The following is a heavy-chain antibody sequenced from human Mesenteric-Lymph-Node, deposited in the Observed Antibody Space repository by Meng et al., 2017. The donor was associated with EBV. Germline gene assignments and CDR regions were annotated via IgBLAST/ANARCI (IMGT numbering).Heavy chain of an antibody. CDR3: ARLVVDPIDNWFDP. D-gene: IGHD2-15*01. CDR2: MNHDGRA. CDR1: GDSFSDHY. Sequence: QGEVEGWGPGLLKPSETLSLISTFYGDSFSDHYWSWIRQPPGKGPQWIGEMNHDGRANYNPSLKSRVTMSVDTSKNQLSLKLSSVTAADTAIYYCARLVVDPIDNWFDPWGQGTLVTVSS. V-gene: IGHV4-34*01. J-gene: IGHJ5*02.